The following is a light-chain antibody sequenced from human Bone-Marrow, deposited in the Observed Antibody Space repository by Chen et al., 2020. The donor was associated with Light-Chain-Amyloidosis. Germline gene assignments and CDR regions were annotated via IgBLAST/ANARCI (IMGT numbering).Light chain of an antibody. Sequence: SYVLTQPSSVSVAPGQTATIACGGNNIGSTSVHWYQQTPGQAPLLVVYDDSDRPSGIPERLSGSNSGNTATLTISRVEGGDEADYYCQVWDRGSDRPGFGGGSKLTVL. V-gene: IGLV3-21*02. J-gene: IGLJ3*02. CDR3: QVWDRGSDRPG. CDR1: NIGSTS. CDR2: DDS.